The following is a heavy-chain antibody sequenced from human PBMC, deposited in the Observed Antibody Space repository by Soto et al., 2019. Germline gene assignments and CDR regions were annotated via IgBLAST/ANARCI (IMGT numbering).Heavy chain of an antibody. Sequence: PWGSLRLSCAASGFTFSSSWMHWVHQAPGKGLVWVSRINSGASTTNYADSVKGRFTISRDNAKNTLYLQMDSLTAEDTAVYYCARGPSGWFGYDYWGQGTLVTVS. V-gene: IGHV3-74*01. CDR3: ARGPSGWFGYDY. D-gene: IGHD6-19*01. CDR1: GFTFSSSW. J-gene: IGHJ4*02. CDR2: INSGASTT.